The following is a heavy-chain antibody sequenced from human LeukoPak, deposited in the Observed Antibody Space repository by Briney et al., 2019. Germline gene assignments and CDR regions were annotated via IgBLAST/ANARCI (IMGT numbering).Heavy chain of an antibody. D-gene: IGHD1-26*01. V-gene: IGHV4-4*07. CDR1: GGSINSYY. CDR3: ARAGYTISYYSLDY. Sequence: SETLSLTCTVSGGSINSYYWGWIRQPAGKGLEWIGRIYTTGSTNYNPSLESRVTMSVDTSKNQFSLKLTSVTAADTAMYYCARAGYTISYYSLDYWGQGTVVTVSS. J-gene: IGHJ4*02. CDR2: IYTTGST.